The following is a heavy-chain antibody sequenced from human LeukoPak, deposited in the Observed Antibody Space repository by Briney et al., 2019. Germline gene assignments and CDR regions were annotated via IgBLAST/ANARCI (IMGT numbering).Heavy chain of an antibody. CDR2: ISYDGRNK. Sequence: PGRSLRLSCAASGFTLGSFAMHWVRQAPGKGLEWVAVISYDGRNKNYADSVKGRFTISRDTAKKSLYLQMNSLRVVDTAIYYCARDYRYALDNWGQGTLVTVSS. V-gene: IGHV3-30*07. J-gene: IGHJ4*02. D-gene: IGHD5-12*01. CDR1: GFTLGSFA. CDR3: ARDYRYALDN.